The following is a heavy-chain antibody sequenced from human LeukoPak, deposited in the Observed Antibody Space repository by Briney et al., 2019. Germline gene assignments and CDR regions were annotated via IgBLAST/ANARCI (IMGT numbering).Heavy chain of an antibody. CDR3: ARGGSSSWYSWFDP. V-gene: IGHV4-34*01. CDR2: IYYSGST. J-gene: IGHJ5*02. CDR1: GGSFSGYY. D-gene: IGHD6-13*01. Sequence: SETLSLTCAVYGGSFSGYYWGRIRQPPGKGLEWIGSIYYSGSTYYNPSLKSRVTISVDTSKNQFSLKLSSVTAADTAVYYCARGGSSSWYSWFDPWGQGTLVTVSS.